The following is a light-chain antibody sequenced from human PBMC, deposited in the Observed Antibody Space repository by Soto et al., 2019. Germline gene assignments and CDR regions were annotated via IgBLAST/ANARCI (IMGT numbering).Light chain of an antibody. Sequence: DIELTQSPGTLSLSPGERVTLSCRASQTVRSSFVAWYQQKPGQAPRLLIYGASTRATGIPDRFSGSGSGTDFTLTISSLEPEDLAVYYCQHYGRSSWTFGQGTKAEIK. CDR3: QHYGRSSWT. J-gene: IGKJ1*01. CDR1: QTVRSSF. CDR2: GAS. V-gene: IGKV3-20*01.